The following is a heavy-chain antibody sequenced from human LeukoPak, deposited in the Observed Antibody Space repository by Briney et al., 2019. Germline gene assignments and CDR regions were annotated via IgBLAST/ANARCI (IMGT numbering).Heavy chain of an antibody. CDR2: IYTSGST. CDR3: ARDRMVVILQYYYYYMDV. CDR1: GGSISSGSYY. Sequence: SQTLSLTCTVSGGSISSGSYYWSWIRQPAGKGLEWIGRIYTSGSTNYNPSLKSRVTMSVDTSKNQFSLKLSSVTAADTAVYYCARDRMVVILQYYYYYMDVWGKGTTVTVSS. V-gene: IGHV4-61*02. J-gene: IGHJ6*03. D-gene: IGHD3-22*01.